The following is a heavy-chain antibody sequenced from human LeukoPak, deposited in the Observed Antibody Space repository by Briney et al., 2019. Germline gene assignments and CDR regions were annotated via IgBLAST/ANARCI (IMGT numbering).Heavy chain of an antibody. CDR2: ILTDGVKS. CDR1: GFTFSSYA. CDR3: ARARFTNGWYFNRDY. J-gene: IGHJ4*02. D-gene: IGHD6-19*01. Sequence: GRSLTLSCAASGFTFSSYAMHWVRQAPGTGLEWVALILTDGVKSHYAGSVKGRFMIYRDNPKNTLYLQMNSLRAEDTAVYYCARARFTNGWYFNRDYWGQGTLVTVSS. V-gene: IGHV3-30*04.